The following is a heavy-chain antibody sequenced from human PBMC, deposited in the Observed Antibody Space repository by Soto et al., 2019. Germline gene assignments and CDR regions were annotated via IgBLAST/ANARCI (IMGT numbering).Heavy chain of an antibody. Sequence: QVQLVESGGGVVQPGRSLRLSCAASGFTFSSYAMHWVRQAPGKGLEWVAVISYDGSNKYYADSVKGRFTISRDNSKNTLDLQMNSLRAEDTAVYYCAREMRYYYDSSGYYLLYYYYYGMDVWGQGTTVTVSS. CDR3: AREMRYYYDSSGYYLLYYYYYGMDV. CDR1: GFTFSSYA. CDR2: ISYDGSNK. V-gene: IGHV3-30-3*01. J-gene: IGHJ6*02. D-gene: IGHD3-22*01.